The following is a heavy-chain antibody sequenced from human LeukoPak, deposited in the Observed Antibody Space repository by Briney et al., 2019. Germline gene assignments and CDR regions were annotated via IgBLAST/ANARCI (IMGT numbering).Heavy chain of an antibody. D-gene: IGHD6-13*01. J-gene: IGHJ4*02. CDR1: GGSISSGDYY. V-gene: IGHV4-30-4*01. CDR3: ASDHSSSWYAY. CDR2: IYYSGST. Sequence: SETLSLTCTVSGGSISSGDYYWSWIRQPPGKGLEWIGYIYYSGSTYYNPSLKSRVTISVDTSKNQFSLKLSSVTAADTAVYYCASDHSSSWYAYWGQGTLVTVSS.